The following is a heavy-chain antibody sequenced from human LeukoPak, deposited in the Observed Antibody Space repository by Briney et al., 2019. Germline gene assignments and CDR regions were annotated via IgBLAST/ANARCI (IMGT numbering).Heavy chain of an antibody. CDR3: AKGEYGDYVYDAFDI. CDR1: GFTFDDYA. D-gene: IGHD4-17*01. Sequence: GRSLRLSCAASGFTFDDYAMHWVRQAPGKGLEWVSGISWNSGSIGYADSVKGRFTISRDNAKNSLYLQMNSLRAEDTALYYCAKGEYGDYVYDAFDIWGQGTMVTVSS. CDR2: ISWNSGSI. V-gene: IGHV3-9*01. J-gene: IGHJ3*02.